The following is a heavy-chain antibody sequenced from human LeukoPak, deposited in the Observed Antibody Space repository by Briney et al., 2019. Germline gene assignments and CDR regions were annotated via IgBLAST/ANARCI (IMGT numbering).Heavy chain of an antibody. CDR3: VKYTHYYGSGSALDF. CDR1: GFTFSTYA. Sequence: PGGSLRLSCSASGFTFSTYAMHWVRQAPGKGLEYVSGVSGNGGLTYYTDSVKGRFTISRDNSKNTLYLQMSSLRTEDTAVYYCVKYTHYYGSGSALDFWGQGTLVTVSS. CDR2: VSGNGGLT. J-gene: IGHJ4*02. D-gene: IGHD3-10*01. V-gene: IGHV3-64D*09.